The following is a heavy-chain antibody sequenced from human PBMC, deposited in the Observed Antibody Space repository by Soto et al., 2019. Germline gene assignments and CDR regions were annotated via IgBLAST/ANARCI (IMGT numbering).Heavy chain of an antibody. V-gene: IGHV4-30-4*01. CDR1: GGSISSGDYY. CDR3: ARGPYYDFWSGYQTGRYYYYGMDV. D-gene: IGHD3-3*01. CDR2: IYYSGST. J-gene: IGHJ6*02. Sequence: SETLSLTCTVSGGSISSGDYYWSWIRQPPGKGLEWIGYIYYSGSTYYNPSLKSRVTISVDTSKNQFSLKLSSVTAADTAVYYCARGPYYDFWSGYQTGRYYYYGMDVWGQGTTVTVSS.